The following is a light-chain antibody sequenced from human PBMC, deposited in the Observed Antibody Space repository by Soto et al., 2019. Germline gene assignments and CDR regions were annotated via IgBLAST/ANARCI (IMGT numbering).Light chain of an antibody. Sequence: QSVLPQPASVSGSPGQSITISCTGTSSDVGGYNYVSWYQQHPGKAPKLMIYEVSDRPSGVSNRFPGSKSGNTASLTISGLQAEDEADYYCSSYTITSTYVFGTGTKVTVL. V-gene: IGLV2-14*01. J-gene: IGLJ1*01. CDR1: SSDVGGYNY. CDR3: SSYTITSTYV. CDR2: EVS.